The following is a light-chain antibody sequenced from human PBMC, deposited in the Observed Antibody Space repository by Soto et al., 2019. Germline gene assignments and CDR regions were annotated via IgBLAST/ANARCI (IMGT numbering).Light chain of an antibody. V-gene: IGKV3-11*01. Sequence: IVLTQSPSTLSLYHGERATLSCMASQSVSSYLAWYQQKPGQAPRLLIYDASNRATGIPARFSGSGSGTDFTLTISCLQSEDFATYYCQQYYSYPPTFGGGTKVDI. CDR3: QQYYSYPPT. J-gene: IGKJ4*01. CDR2: DAS. CDR1: QSVSSY.